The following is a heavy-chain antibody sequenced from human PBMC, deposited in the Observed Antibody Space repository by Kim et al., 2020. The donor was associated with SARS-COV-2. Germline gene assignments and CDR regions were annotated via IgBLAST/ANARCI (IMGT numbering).Heavy chain of an antibody. V-gene: IGHV3-9*01. Sequence: GGSLRLSCAASGFAFDDYAMHWVRQSPGKGLEWVSGITWNGRDLGSADSVRGRFTISRDNAKHSLSLEMNSLQPEDTAFYYCTKDIDASGIAADGYFQHWGQDTLDTVS. J-gene: IGHJ1*01. D-gene: IGHD6-13*01. CDR3: TKDIDASGIAADGYFQH. CDR2: ITWNGRDL. CDR1: GFAFDDYA.